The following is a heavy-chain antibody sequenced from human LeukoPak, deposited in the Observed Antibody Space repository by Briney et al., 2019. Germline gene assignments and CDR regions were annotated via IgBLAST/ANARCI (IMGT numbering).Heavy chain of an antibody. D-gene: IGHD4-17*01. V-gene: IGHV4-38-2*02. CDR1: GGSISSAYY. CDR3: ARGRAVTTDAYFDY. CDR2: IYHSGST. J-gene: IGHJ4*02. Sequence: SETLSLTCTVSGGSISSAYYWGWIRQPPGKGLEWIGTIYHSGSTYYNPSLKSRVTISVDTSKNQFSLNLSSVTAADTAVYYCARGRAVTTDAYFDYWGQGTLVTVSS.